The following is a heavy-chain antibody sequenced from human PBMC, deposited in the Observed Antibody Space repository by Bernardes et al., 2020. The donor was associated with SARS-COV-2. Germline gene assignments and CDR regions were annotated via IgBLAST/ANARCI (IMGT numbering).Heavy chain of an antibody. Sequence: SETLSLTCTVSGGSISSSSYYWGWIRQPPGKGLEWIGSIYYSGSTYYNPSLKSRVTISVDTSKNRFSLKLSSVTAADTAVYYCARGAAYDFWSGNGGWFDPWGQGTLVTVSS. CDR3: ARGAAYDFWSGNGGWFDP. CDR2: IYYSGST. CDR1: GGSISSSSYY. V-gene: IGHV4-39*07. J-gene: IGHJ5*02. D-gene: IGHD3-3*01.